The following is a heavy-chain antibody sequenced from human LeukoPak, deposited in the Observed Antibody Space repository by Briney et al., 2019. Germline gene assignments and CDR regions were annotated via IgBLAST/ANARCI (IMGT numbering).Heavy chain of an antibody. CDR1: GFTLTNYD. Sequence: ASVKVSCKASGFTLTNYDINWVRQAPGQGLEWMGWMNPINGNTGYARKFQGRVTMTRDTSISTAYMELRSLTSEDTVIYYCARVGRTTFLDYWGQGTLVTVSS. D-gene: IGHD4-17*01. J-gene: IGHJ4*02. CDR3: ARVGRTTFLDY. CDR2: MNPINGNT. V-gene: IGHV1-8*01.